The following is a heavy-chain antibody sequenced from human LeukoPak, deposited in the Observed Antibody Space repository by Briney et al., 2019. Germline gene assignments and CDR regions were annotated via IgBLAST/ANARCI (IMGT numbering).Heavy chain of an antibody. D-gene: IGHD3-3*01. CDR3: ARHRGSLFGTNDF. J-gene: IGHJ6*04. Sequence: PSETLSLTCTVSGGSISNSNYDWGWIRQPPGKGLEWIGTIHYTGTAFYNPSLKSRVTISVDTSKNQFSLKLSSVTAADTAVYYWARHRGSLFGTNDFWGEGTTVTVSS. CDR1: GGSISNSNYD. V-gene: IGHV4-39*01. CDR2: IHYTGTA.